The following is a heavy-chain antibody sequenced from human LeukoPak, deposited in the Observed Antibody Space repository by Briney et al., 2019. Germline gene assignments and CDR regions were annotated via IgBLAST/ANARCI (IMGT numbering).Heavy chain of an antibody. CDR3: ARGAWDTAMALDY. V-gene: IGHV1-69*04. J-gene: IGHJ4*02. Sequence: GASVKVSCKASGGTFSSYSFTWVRQAPGEGLEWMGRIFPILGVVNYAEKFKGRVTISADKSTSIVYMELRSLRSEDTAVYYCARGAWDTAMALDYWGQGTLVTVST. D-gene: IGHD5-18*01. CDR2: IFPILGVV. CDR1: GGTFSSYS.